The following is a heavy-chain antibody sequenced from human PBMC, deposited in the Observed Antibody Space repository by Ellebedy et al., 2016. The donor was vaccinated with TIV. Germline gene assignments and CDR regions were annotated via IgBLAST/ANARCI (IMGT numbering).Heavy chain of an antibody. CDR1: GFTFSSYW. CDR3: AKSFSGYLPFDI. D-gene: IGHD5-12*01. CDR2: INSDGSTT. Sequence: GESLKISCVASGFTFSSYWMHWVRQAPGNGLVWISRINSDGSTTTYAGSVKGRFTISRDNANNTLYLQMNSLRAEDTAVYYFAKSFSGYLPFDIWGQGTMVTVSS. V-gene: IGHV3-74*01. J-gene: IGHJ3*02.